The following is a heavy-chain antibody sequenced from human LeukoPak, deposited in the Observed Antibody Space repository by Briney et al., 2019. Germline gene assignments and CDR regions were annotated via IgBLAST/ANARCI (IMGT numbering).Heavy chain of an antibody. CDR1: GGSISSSSYY. V-gene: IGHV4-39*07. CDR2: IYYSGST. D-gene: IGHD6-6*01. Sequence: SETLSLTCTVAGGSISSSSYYWGWIRQPPGEGLEWIANIYYSGSTYYNPSLKSRVTISVDTSKNQFSLKLSSVTAADTAVYYCASHYYTGYSSSLGNWGQGSLVTVSS. J-gene: IGHJ4*02. CDR3: ASHYYTGYSSSLGN.